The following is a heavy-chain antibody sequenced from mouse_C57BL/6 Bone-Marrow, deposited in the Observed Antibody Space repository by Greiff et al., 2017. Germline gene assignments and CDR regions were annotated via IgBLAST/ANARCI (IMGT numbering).Heavy chain of an antibody. CDR1: GFNIKDDY. CDR3: TTEGYYGQFAY. Sequence: VHVKQSGAELVRPGASVKLSCTASGFNIKDDYMHWVKQRPEQGLEWIGWIDPENGDTEYASKFQGKATITADTSSNTAYLQLSSLTSEDTAVYYGTTEGYYGQFAYWGQGTLVTVSA. CDR2: IDPENGDT. D-gene: IGHD1-1*01. V-gene: IGHV14-4*01. J-gene: IGHJ3*01.